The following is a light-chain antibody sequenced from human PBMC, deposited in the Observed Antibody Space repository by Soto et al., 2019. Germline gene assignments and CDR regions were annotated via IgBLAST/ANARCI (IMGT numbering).Light chain of an antibody. J-gene: IGLJ1*01. CDR1: SSNIGINT. V-gene: IGLV1-44*01. CDR2: SNN. Sequence: QSVLTQPPSASGTPGQRVTISCSGSSSNIGINTVNWYQQLPGTAPKLLIYSNNQRPSGVTDRFSGSKSGTSASLAITGFQTGDEADYYCGSWDSSLSAYVFGTGTKVTVL. CDR3: GSWDSSLSAYV.